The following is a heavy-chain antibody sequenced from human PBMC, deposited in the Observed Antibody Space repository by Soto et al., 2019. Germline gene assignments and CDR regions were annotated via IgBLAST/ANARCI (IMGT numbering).Heavy chain of an antibody. Sequence: PGGSLRLSCAASGFTFSSYAMHWVRRAPGKGLEWVAVISYDGSNKYYADSVKGRFTISRDNSKNTLYLQMNSLRAEDTAVYYCARGMYYDILTGSQNFDYWGQGTLVTVSS. J-gene: IGHJ4*02. CDR3: ARGMYYDILTGSQNFDY. V-gene: IGHV3-30-3*01. D-gene: IGHD3-9*01. CDR2: ISYDGSNK. CDR1: GFTFSSYA.